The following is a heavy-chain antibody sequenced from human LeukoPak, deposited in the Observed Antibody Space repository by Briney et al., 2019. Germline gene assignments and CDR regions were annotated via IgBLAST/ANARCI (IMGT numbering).Heavy chain of an antibody. Sequence: PSETLSLTCTVSGGSISSFYWSWIRQPAGKGLEWIGRLSTSGSTNYNPSLKSRVTMSVDTSRNQFSLKLSSVTAADTAVYYCAREEALYDFWSGYYRVSWFDPWGQGTLVTVSS. V-gene: IGHV4-4*07. CDR1: GGSISSFY. CDR2: LSTSGST. CDR3: AREEALYDFWSGYYRVSWFDP. J-gene: IGHJ5*02. D-gene: IGHD3-3*01.